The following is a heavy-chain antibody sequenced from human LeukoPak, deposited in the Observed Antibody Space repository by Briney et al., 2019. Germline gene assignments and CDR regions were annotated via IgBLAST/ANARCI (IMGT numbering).Heavy chain of an antibody. D-gene: IGHD4-23*01. V-gene: IGHV3-9*01. J-gene: IGHJ4*02. CDR3: AKDIHHDYGGSPLDY. CDR2: ISWNSGSI. CDR1: GFTFDDYA. Sequence: PGRSLRLSCAASGFTFDDYAMHWVRQAPGKGLEWVSGISWNSGSIGYADSVKGRFTISRDNAKNSLYLQMNSLRAEDTALYYCAKDIHHDYGGSPLDYWGQGTLVTVSS.